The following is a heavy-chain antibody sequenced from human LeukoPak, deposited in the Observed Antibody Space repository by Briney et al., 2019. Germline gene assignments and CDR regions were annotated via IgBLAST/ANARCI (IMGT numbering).Heavy chain of an antibody. Sequence: PSETLSLTCTVSGGSISSYYWSWIRQPPGKGLEWIGCIYYTGTTNYNPSLKTRLTISVDTSKNPFSLNLNSVTAAHTAVYYCARDHTRDVYNGFDPWGQGTLVTVSS. J-gene: IGHJ5*02. D-gene: IGHD5-24*01. CDR1: GGSISSYY. CDR3: ARDHTRDVYNGFDP. CDR2: IYYTGTT. V-gene: IGHV4-59*01.